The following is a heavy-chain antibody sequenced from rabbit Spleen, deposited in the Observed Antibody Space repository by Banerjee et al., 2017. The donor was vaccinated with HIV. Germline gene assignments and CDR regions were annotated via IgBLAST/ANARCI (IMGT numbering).Heavy chain of an antibody. V-gene: IGHV1S47*01. Sequence: QLVESGGGLVQPGGSLKLSCTASGFDFSSGGVSWVRQAPGKGLEWIGYIDPVFGSTYYASWLNGRFTISSHNAQNTLYLQLNSLTAADTATYFCVRDSGSYSGDGYGVEYFNLWGPGTLVTVS. CDR1: GFDFSSGG. CDR2: IDPVFGST. D-gene: IGHD3-1*01. J-gene: IGHJ4*01. CDR3: VRDSGSYSGDGYGVEYFNL.